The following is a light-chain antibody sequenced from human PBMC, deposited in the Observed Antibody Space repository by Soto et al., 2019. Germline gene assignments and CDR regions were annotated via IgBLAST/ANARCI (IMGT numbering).Light chain of an antibody. CDR1: QSISRW. CDR2: DAS. J-gene: IGKJ2*01. CDR3: QQYNSYSQYT. V-gene: IGKV1-5*01. Sequence: DIQMTQSPSTLSASVGDRVTITCRASQSISRWVAWYQQKPGKAPKLLIYDASSLESGVPSRFSGSGSGTEFTLTISSLQPDDFATYYCQQYNSYSQYTFGQGTKLEIK.